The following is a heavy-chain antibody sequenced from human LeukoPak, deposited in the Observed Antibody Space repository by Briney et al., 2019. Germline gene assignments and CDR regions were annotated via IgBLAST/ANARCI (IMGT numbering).Heavy chain of an antibody. J-gene: IGHJ4*02. D-gene: IGHD1-26*01. CDR3: ARRAMGATSFDY. Sequence: GGSLRLSCAASGFTFSDYYMTWVRQAPGKGLEWVSYISSSSNTVYYADSVKGRLTVSKDNANNSLYVQMTNLRAEDTAVYYCARRAMGATSFDYWGQGTLVTVSS. CDR2: ISSSSNTV. V-gene: IGHV3-11*04. CDR1: GFTFSDYY.